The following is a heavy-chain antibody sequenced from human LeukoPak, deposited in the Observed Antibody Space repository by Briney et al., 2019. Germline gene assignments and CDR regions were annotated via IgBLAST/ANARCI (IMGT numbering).Heavy chain of an antibody. Sequence: QTGGSLRLSCAASGFTFSSYAMHWVRQAPGKGLEWVTFISYDGSNKYNADSVKGRFTISRDNSKNTLYLQMNSLRAEDTAVYHCAREYTVIAQVDYYYYGMDVWGQGTTVTVSS. CDR1: GFTFSSYA. V-gene: IGHV3-30-3*01. J-gene: IGHJ6*02. D-gene: IGHD2-21*01. CDR3: AREYTVIAQVDYYYYGMDV. CDR2: ISYDGSNK.